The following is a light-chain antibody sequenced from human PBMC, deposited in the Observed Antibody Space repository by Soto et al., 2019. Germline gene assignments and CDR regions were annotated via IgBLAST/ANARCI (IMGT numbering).Light chain of an antibody. CDR3: QQRSNWPLT. Sequence: EIVLTQSPATLSLSPGERATLSCRASQSVSSYLAWYQQKPGQAPRLLIYDASNRATGIPARFSGSGSGTDFTITISSLEPEDFEVYYCQQRSNWPLTFGGGTKVDIK. J-gene: IGKJ4*01. CDR1: QSVSSY. CDR2: DAS. V-gene: IGKV3-11*01.